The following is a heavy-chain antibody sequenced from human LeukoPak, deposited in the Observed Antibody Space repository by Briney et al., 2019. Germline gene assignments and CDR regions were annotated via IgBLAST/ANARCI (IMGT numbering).Heavy chain of an antibody. CDR2: IDHDGINT. V-gene: IGHV3-74*01. Sequence: PGGSLRLSCAASGFTFSSYGMHWVRQAPGKGLVWVSRIDHDGINTYYADSVKGRFTISRDNAKNTLYLQMNSLRAEDTAVYYCAALSPSGGVWGKGTTVTVSS. J-gene: IGHJ6*04. CDR1: GFTFSSYG. D-gene: IGHD2-15*01. CDR3: AALSPSGGV.